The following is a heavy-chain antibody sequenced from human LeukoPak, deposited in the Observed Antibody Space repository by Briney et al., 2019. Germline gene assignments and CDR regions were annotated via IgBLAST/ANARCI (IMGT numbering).Heavy chain of an antibody. CDR3: ARDRGIVGATTPFDY. V-gene: IGHV1-69*06. Sequence: SVKVSCKASGGTFSSYAISWVRQAPGQGLEWMGGIIPIFGTANYAQKFQGRVTITADKSTSTAYMELSSLRSEDTAVYYCARDRGIVGATTPFDYWGQGTLVTVSS. CDR1: GGTFSSYA. CDR2: IIPIFGTA. J-gene: IGHJ4*02. D-gene: IGHD1-26*01.